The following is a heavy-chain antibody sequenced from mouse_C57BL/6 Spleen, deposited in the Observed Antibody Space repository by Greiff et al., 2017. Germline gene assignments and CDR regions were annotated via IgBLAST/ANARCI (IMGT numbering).Heavy chain of an antibody. CDR1: GFTFTDSY. CDR3: ARYSVGPAMDC. CDR2: IRNKANGYTT. V-gene: IGHV7-3*01. J-gene: IGHJ4*01. Sequence: EVKVVESGGGLVQPGGSLSLSCAASGFTFTDSYMSWVRQPPGKALEWLGFIRNKANGYTTEYSASVNVRFTSSIDNSQSILYMQMNALGAEDSATYDCARYSVGPAMDCWGQGTSVTVSS. D-gene: IGHD1-1*02.